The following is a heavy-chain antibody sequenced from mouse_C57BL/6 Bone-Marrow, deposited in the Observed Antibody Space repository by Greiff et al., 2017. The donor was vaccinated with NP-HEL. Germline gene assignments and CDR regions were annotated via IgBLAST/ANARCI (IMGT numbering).Heavy chain of an antibody. CDR3: ARRFTTVKGSAMDY. D-gene: IGHD1-1*01. CDR1: GYTFTSYW. CDR2: IDSNSGGT. J-gene: IGHJ4*01. Sequence: QVQLQQPGAELVKPGASVKLSCKASGYTFTSYWMHWVKQRPGRGLAWIGRIDSNSGGTKYNEKFKSKATLTVDKPSSTAYMQLSSLTSEDSAVYYCARRFTTVKGSAMDYWGQGTSVTVSS. V-gene: IGHV1-72*01.